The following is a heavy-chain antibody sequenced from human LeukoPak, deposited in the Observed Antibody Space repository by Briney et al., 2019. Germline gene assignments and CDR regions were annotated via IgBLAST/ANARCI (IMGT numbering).Heavy chain of an antibody. Sequence: SETLSLTCAVYGGSFSGYYWSWIRQPPGKGLEWIGEINHSGSTNYNPSLKSRVTISVDTSKNQFSLKLNSVTAADTAVYYCARRRAGYYYYYMDVWGKGTTVTISS. CDR1: GGSFSGYY. CDR2: INHSGST. CDR3: ARRRAGYYYYYMDV. V-gene: IGHV4-34*01. J-gene: IGHJ6*03.